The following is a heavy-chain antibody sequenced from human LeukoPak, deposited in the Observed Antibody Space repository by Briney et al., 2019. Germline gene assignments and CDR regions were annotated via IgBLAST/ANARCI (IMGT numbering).Heavy chain of an antibody. CDR3: ARAVGITMVRGEAKPDY. J-gene: IGHJ4*02. D-gene: IGHD3-10*01. CDR2: ISSSSNYI. CDR1: GFTFSSYS. Sequence: PGGSLRLSCAASGFTFSSYSMNWVRQAPGKGLEWVSCISSSSNYIYYADSMKGRFTISRDNAKNSLYLQMNSLRAEDTAVYYCARAVGITMVRGEAKPDYWGQGTLVTVSS. V-gene: IGHV3-21*01.